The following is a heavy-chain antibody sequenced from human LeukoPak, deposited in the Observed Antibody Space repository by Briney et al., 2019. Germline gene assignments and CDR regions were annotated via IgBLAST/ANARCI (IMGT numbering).Heavy chain of an antibody. Sequence: SETLSLTCTVSGGSISSYYWSWIRRPPGKGLEWIGYIYYSGSTNYNPSLKSRVTISVDTSKNQFSLKLSSVTAADTAVYYCARGSGFDAFDIWGQGTMLTVSS. V-gene: IGHV4-59*01. CDR1: GGSISSYY. CDR2: IYYSGST. J-gene: IGHJ3*02. D-gene: IGHD3-10*01. CDR3: ARGSGFDAFDI.